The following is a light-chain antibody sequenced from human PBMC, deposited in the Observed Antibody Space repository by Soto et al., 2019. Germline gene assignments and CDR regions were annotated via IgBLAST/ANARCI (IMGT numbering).Light chain of an antibody. V-gene: IGLV2-14*03. CDR2: DVS. Sequence: HSALAQPASVSESPGQSITISCTGTNSDVGGYNYVSWYQQHPGKVPKLMIYDVSNRPSGVSNRFSGSKSGNTASLTISGLQAEDEADYYCSSYTATTTSYVFGTGTKVTVL. J-gene: IGLJ1*01. CDR1: NSDVGGYNY. CDR3: SSYTATTTSYV.